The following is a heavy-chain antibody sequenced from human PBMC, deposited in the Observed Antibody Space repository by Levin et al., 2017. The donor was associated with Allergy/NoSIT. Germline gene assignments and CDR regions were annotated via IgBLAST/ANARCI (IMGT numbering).Heavy chain of an antibody. J-gene: IGHJ4*02. Sequence: TGGSLRLSCAASGFTFSTYAMSWVRQAPGKGLEWVSAISGGGGSTYYADSVKGRFTISRDNSKNTLFLQMNSLRAEDTAVYYCAKKSLVDGNSFFNYWGQGTLVTVSS. CDR1: GFTFSTYA. CDR3: AKKSLVDGNSFFNY. V-gene: IGHV3-23*01. D-gene: IGHD4-23*01. CDR2: ISGGGGST.